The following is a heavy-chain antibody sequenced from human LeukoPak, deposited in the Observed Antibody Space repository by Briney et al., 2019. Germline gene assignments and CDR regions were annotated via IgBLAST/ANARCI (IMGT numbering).Heavy chain of an antibody. Sequence: PGGSLRLSWAARGFTFNSNGRHWVRRAPGKGLGRGAVIWYDGSNEYYADSVKGRFTISRDNSQNTLYLQMNTLRVEDTAVYYCAKGDGSRWYAFEMWGQGTMVTVSS. CDR1: GFTFNSNG. J-gene: IGHJ3*02. CDR2: IWYDGSNE. D-gene: IGHD6-13*01. CDR3: AKGDGSRWYAFEM. V-gene: IGHV3-33*06.